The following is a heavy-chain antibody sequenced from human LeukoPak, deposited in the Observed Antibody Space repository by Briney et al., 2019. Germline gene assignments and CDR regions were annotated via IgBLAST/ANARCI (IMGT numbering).Heavy chain of an antibody. CDR3: ASTSGYSYGKYYYYYMDV. CDR1: GYSVSSNY. D-gene: IGHD5-18*01. Sequence: GGSLRLSCAASGYSVSSNYMSWVRQAPGKGLEWVSSISSSSSYIYYADSVKGRFTISRDNAKNSLYLQMNSLRAEDTAVYYCASTSGYSYGKYYYYYMDVWGKGTTVTVSS. J-gene: IGHJ6*03. V-gene: IGHV3-21*01. CDR2: ISSSSSYI.